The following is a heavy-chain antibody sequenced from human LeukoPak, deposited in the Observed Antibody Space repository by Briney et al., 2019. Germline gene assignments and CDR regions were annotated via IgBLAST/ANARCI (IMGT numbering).Heavy chain of an antibody. Sequence: ASVKVSCKASGGTFSNYGISWVRQAPGQGLEWMGWISAYNGHTNYAQKVQDRVTMTTDTSTSTAYMELRSLRYDDTAVYYCAREWKRITVVRGMDFWGQGTLVTVSS. CDR2: ISAYNGHT. CDR1: GGTFSNYG. J-gene: IGHJ4*02. CDR3: AREWKRITVVRGMDF. V-gene: IGHV1-18*01. D-gene: IGHD3-10*01.